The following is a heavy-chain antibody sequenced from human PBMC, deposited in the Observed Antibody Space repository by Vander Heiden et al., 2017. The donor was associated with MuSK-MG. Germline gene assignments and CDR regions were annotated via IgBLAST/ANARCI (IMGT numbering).Heavy chain of an antibody. J-gene: IGHJ3*02. D-gene: IGHD4-17*01. CDR2: INHSGST. V-gene: IGHV4-34*01. CDR3: ARAVVTTYFLRAFDI. CDR1: GGSFSGYY. Sequence: QVQLQQWGAGLLKPSETLSLTCAVYGGSFSGYYWSWIRQPPGKGLEWIGEINHSGSTNYNPSLKSRVTISVDTSKNQFSLKLSSVTAADTAVYYCARAVVTTYFLRAFDIWGQGTMVTVSS.